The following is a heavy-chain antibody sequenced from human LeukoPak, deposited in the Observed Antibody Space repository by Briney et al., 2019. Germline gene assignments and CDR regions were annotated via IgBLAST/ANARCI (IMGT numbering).Heavy chain of an antibody. J-gene: IGHJ3*02. V-gene: IGHV1-24*01. Sequence: GASVKVSCKVSGYTLTELSMHWVRQAPGKGLEWMGGFDPEDGETIYAQKFQGRVTMTEDTSTDTAYMELSSLRSEDTAVYYCAIESDSPPRHDAFDIWGQGTMVTVSS. CDR3: AIESDSPPRHDAFDI. CDR2: FDPEDGET. D-gene: IGHD3-3*01. CDR1: GYTLTELS.